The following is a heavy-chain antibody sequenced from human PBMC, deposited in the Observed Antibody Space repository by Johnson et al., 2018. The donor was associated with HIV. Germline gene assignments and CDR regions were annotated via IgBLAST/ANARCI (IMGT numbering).Heavy chain of an antibody. CDR1: GFTFSSYG. V-gene: IGHV3-30*02. CDR2: IRYDGSNK. J-gene: IGHJ3*02. Sequence: VHLVESGGGVVQPGGSLRLSCAASGFTFSSYGMHLVRQAPGKGLEWVAFIRYDGSNKYYADSVKGRFTISRDNSKNTLYLQMNSLRAEDTAVYYCARAQNWNDDDAFDIWGQGTMVTVSS. CDR3: ARAQNWNDDDAFDI. D-gene: IGHD1-1*01.